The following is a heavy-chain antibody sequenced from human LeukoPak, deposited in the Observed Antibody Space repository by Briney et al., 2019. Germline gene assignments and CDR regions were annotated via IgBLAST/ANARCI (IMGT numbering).Heavy chain of an antibody. CDR3: ARYGGPPSGWYPFGALSVDY. D-gene: IGHD6-19*01. CDR1: GSSISNLY. V-gene: IGHV4-4*07. CDR2: IYVSGRI. Sequence: SETLSLTCSVSGSSISNLYLSWIRQPAGKGLEWIGRIYVSGRIDYNPSLRSRVTMSVDTSKNQLSLRVRSVTAADTGVYYCARYGGPPSGWYPFGALSVDYWGQGTLVTVSS. J-gene: IGHJ4*02.